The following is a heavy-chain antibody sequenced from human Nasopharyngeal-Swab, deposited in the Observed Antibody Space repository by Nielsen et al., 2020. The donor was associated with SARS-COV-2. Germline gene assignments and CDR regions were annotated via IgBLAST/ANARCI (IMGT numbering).Heavy chain of an antibody. CDR2: IIPIFGTA. J-gene: IGHJ6*03. D-gene: IGHD2-2*01. V-gene: IGHV1-69*13. Sequence: SVKVSCKASGGTFSSYAISWVRQAPGQGLEWMGGIIPIFGTANYAQKFQGRVTITADESTSTAYMELSSLRSEDTAVYYCASLGRYCSSTSCSQRYYYYMDVWGKGTTVTVSS. CDR1: GGTFSSYA. CDR3: ASLGRYCSSTSCSQRYYYYMDV.